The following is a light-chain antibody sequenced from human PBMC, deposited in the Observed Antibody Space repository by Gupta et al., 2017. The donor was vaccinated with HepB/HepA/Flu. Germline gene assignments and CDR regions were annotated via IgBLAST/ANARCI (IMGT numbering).Light chain of an antibody. J-gene: IGLJ2*01. V-gene: IGLV1-47*01. CDR1: SSNIGSNY. CDR3: AVWDDSLSGHVV. Sequence: QSVLTQPPSASGTPGQRVTISCSGSSSNIGSNYVYWYQQRPGTAPNLLMYRNNQRPSGVPDRVSGSKSGTSAALAISGPRSEDEADYYCAVWDDSLSGHVVLGGGTKLTVL. CDR2: RNN.